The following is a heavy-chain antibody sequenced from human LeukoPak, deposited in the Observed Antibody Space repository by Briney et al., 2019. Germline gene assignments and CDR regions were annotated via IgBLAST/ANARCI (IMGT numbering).Heavy chain of an antibody. V-gene: IGHV1-2*02. CDR1: GYTFTGYY. CDR3: ARVKWASMIVVVIASSNDAFDI. CDR2: INPNSGGT. D-gene: IGHD3-22*01. Sequence: GASVKVSCKASGYTFTGYYMHWVRQAPGQGLEWMGWINPNSGGTNYAQKFQGRVTMTRDTSISTAYMEPSRLRSDDTAVYYCARVKWASMIVVVIASSNDAFDIWGQGTMVTVSS. J-gene: IGHJ3*02.